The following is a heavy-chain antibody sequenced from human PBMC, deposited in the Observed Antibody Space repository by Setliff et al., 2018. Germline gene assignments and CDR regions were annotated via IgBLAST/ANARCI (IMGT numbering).Heavy chain of an antibody. CDR1: GGTFSSYA. Sequence: SVKVSCKASGGTFSSYAISWVRQAPGQGLEWMGGIIPILGIANYAQKFQGRVTITADESTSTAYMELSSLRSEDTAVYYCARDPSPRYDILTGYAPMGAFDIWGQGTMVTVSS. CDR3: ARDPSPRYDILTGYAPMGAFDI. CDR2: IIPILGIA. V-gene: IGHV1-69*10. J-gene: IGHJ3*02. D-gene: IGHD3-9*01.